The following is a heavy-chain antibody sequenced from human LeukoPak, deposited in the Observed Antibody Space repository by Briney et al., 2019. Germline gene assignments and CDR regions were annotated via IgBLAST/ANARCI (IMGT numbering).Heavy chain of an antibody. V-gene: IGHV3-64*01. J-gene: IGHJ6*02. CDR2: ISSTGGST. D-gene: IGHD3-10*01. CDR3: ARGSGTHYYHYSMDV. Sequence: GGSLRLSCTASGFTFDNYALHWVRQAPGKGLEYVSGISSTGGSTTFANTVKDRFTISRDNSKNTLYLQMGSLRAEDMAVYYCARGSGTHYYHYSMDVWGQGTTVTVSS. CDR1: GFTFDNYA.